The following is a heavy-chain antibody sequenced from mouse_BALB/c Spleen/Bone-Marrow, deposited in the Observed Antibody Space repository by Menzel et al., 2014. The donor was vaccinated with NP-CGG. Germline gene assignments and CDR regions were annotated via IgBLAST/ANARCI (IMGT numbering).Heavy chain of an antibody. CDR1: GFNIKDTY. D-gene: IGHD2-14*01. CDR3: ASYYRYSFDY. V-gene: IGHV14-3*02. Sequence: EVQLQQSGAELVKPGASVKLSCTGSGFNIKDTYMHWVKQRPEQGLERTGRIDPTNGNTKYDPKFQGKATITADISSNTAYLQLSSLTSEDTAVYYCASYYRYSFDYWCQGTTLTVSS. CDR2: IDPTNGNT. J-gene: IGHJ2*01.